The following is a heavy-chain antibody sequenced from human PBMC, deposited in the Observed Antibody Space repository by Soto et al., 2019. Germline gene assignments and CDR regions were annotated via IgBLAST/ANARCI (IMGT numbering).Heavy chain of an antibody. CDR1: GFTFSSYA. Sequence: QVQLVESGGGVVQPGRSLRLSCAASGFTFSSYAMHWVRQAPGKGLEWVAVISYDGSNKYCADSVKGRFTISRDNSKNTLYLQMNSLRAEDTAVYYCARDRQWLAPFDYWGKGTLVTVSS. CDR2: ISYDGSNK. J-gene: IGHJ4*02. V-gene: IGHV3-30-3*01. CDR3: ARDRQWLAPFDY. D-gene: IGHD6-19*01.